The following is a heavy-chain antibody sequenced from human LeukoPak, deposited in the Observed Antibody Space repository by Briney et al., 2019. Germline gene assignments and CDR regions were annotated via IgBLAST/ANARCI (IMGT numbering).Heavy chain of an antibody. D-gene: IGHD6-13*01. J-gene: IGHJ4*02. CDR1: GYTFSSYD. Sequence: ASVKVSCKASGYTFSSYDIHWVRQAPAQRLEWVGWINAGNGNTKFSQKFQGRVTITRDTSASTDYMELSGLRSEDTAVYYCARAQLGSNRPGDYWGQGTLVTVSS. CDR2: INAGNGNT. V-gene: IGHV1-3*01. CDR3: ARAQLGSNRPGDY.